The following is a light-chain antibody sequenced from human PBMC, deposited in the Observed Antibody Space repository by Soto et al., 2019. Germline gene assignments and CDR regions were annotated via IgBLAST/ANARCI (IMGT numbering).Light chain of an antibody. Sequence: DIQLTQSPSVLSASVGDTVTITCRASQALSNYLAWYQQKPGKAPDLLIYSASSLESGVPSRFSGSGSGTEFTLTISSLRPDDFATYYCQHYNSYSEAFGQGTKVDIK. J-gene: IGKJ1*01. CDR1: QALSNY. CDR2: SAS. CDR3: QHYNSYSEA. V-gene: IGKV1-9*01.